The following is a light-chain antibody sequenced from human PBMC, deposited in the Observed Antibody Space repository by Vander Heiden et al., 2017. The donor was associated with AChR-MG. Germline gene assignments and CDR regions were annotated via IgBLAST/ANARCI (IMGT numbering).Light chain of an antibody. J-gene: IGLJ2*01. CDR1: NIGSKS. CDR2: GDS. V-gene: IGLV3-21*02. Sequence: YVLTQPPSASVAPGQTARITCGGNNIGSKSVHWYQQKPGQAPVLAVYGDSDRPSGIPERFSGSNSGNMATLTITRVEAGDEADYYCQVWDSSSERGIFGGGTKLIVL. CDR3: QVWDSSSERGI.